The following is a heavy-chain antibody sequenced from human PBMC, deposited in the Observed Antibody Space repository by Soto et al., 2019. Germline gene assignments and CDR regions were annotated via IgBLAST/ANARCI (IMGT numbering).Heavy chain of an antibody. CDR1: GGSISSYY. V-gene: IGHV4-59*08. Sequence: PSETLSLTCTVSGGSISSYYWSWIRQPPGKGLEWIGYIYYSGSTNYNPSLKSRVTISVDTSNNQLSLKLSSVTAADTAVYYCARTLSGDYRLLAYWGQGILVTVSS. CDR2: IYYSGST. J-gene: IGHJ4*02. D-gene: IGHD1-26*01. CDR3: ARTLSGDYRLLAY.